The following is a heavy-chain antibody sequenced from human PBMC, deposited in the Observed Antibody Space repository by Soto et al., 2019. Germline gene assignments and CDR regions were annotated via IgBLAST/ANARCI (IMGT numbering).Heavy chain of an antibody. CDR1: GFTFSSYW. CDR2: IKQDGSEK. J-gene: IGHJ5*02. Sequence: LRLSCAASGFTFSSYWMSWVRQAPGKGLEWVANIKQDGSEKYYVDSVKGRFTISRDNAKNSLYLQMNSLRAEDTAVYYCARDQNYYDSSGYLWGQGTLVTVSS. D-gene: IGHD3-22*01. CDR3: ARDQNYYDSSGYL. V-gene: IGHV3-7*03.